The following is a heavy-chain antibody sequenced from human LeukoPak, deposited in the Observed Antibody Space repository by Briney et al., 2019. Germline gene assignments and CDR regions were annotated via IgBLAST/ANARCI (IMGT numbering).Heavy chain of an antibody. D-gene: IGHD1-14*01. CDR1: GGSISSYY. Sequence: PSETLSLTCTVSGGSISSYYWSWVRQPPGKGLEWIGYIYYSGSTNYNPSHKSRVTISVDTSKNQFSLKLSSVTAADTAVYYCARGTRDAFDIWGQGTMVTVSS. J-gene: IGHJ3*02. CDR2: IYYSGST. CDR3: ARGTRDAFDI. V-gene: IGHV4-59*01.